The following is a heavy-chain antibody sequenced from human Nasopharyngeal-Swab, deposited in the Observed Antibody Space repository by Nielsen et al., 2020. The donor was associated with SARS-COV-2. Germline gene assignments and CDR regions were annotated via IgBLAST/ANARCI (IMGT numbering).Heavy chain of an antibody. CDR3: ARVGTYYYDSSGHLNYYYYYYMDV. CDR2: IYYSGST. J-gene: IGHJ6*03. D-gene: IGHD3-22*01. V-gene: IGHV4-31*02. Sequence: WSRQPPGKGLEWIGYIYYSGSTYYNPSLKSRVTISVDTSKNQFSLKLSSVTAADTAVYYCARVGTYYYDSSGHLNYYYYYYMDVWGKGTTVTVSS.